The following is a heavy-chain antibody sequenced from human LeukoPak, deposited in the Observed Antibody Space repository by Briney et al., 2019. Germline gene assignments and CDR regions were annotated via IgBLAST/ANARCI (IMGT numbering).Heavy chain of an antibody. D-gene: IGHD6-19*01. Sequence: GGSLRLSCAASGFTFSNYWMSWVRQAPGKGLEWVANIKQDGSEKYYVDSVKGRFTISRDNAKNSLYLQMNSLRAEDTAVYYCAKSSGWAFDYWGQGTLVTVSS. J-gene: IGHJ4*02. V-gene: IGHV3-7*01. CDR2: IKQDGSEK. CDR3: AKSSGWAFDY. CDR1: GFTFSNYW.